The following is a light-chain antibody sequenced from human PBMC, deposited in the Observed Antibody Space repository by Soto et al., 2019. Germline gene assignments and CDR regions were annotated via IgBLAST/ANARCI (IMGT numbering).Light chain of an antibody. V-gene: IGLV2-14*01. CDR3: SSYTSRSIGV. J-gene: IGLJ1*01. CDR2: EVS. CDR1: SSDVGGYNY. Sequence: QSVLTQPASVSGSPGQSITISCTGTSSDVGGYNYVSWYQQHPGKAPKLMIYEVSNRPSGVSNRFSGSKSGNTASLTISGLQAEDEADYYCSSYTSRSIGVFGTGTKVTVL.